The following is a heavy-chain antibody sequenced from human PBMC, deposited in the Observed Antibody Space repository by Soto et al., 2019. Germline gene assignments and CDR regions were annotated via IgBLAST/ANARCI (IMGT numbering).Heavy chain of an antibody. CDR3: AREYTTAWHKWFDP. V-gene: IGHV4-59*01. Sequence: SETLSLTCYVSGGSISNYYWNWIRQPPGKGLEWIGYISYSGITNYNPSLKSRVTISINTSKNQFSLSLSSVTAADTAVYYCAREYTTAWHKWFDPWGQGTLVTVSS. CDR1: GGSISNYY. CDR2: ISYSGIT. J-gene: IGHJ5*02. D-gene: IGHD2-2*02.